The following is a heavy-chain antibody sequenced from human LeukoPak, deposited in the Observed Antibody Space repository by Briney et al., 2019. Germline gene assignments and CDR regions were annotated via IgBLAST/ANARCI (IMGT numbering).Heavy chain of an antibody. J-gene: IGHJ3*02. CDR2: INAGNGNT. V-gene: IGHV1-3*01. D-gene: IGHD2-15*01. CDR1: GYTFTNYA. CDR3: AMRMPQSLTPGAFDI. Sequence: ASVKVSCKASGYTFTNYAMHWVRQAPGQRLEWMGWINAGNGNTKYSQKFQGRVTITRDTSASTAYMELSSLRSEDTAVYYCAMRMPQSLTPGAFDIWGQGTMVTVSS.